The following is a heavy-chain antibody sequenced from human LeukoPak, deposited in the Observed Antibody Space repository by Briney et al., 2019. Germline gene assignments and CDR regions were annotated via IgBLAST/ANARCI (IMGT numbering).Heavy chain of an antibody. CDR2: NYYSGIT. Sequence: SQTLSLTCTFSGSSINSYYWSWIRQPPGRGLEWIGYNYYSGITNYNPSLKSRVTISVDTSKNQFSLKLSSVTAADTAVYYCARDRYDSSGYPHYWGQGTLVTVSS. D-gene: IGHD3-22*01. CDR3: ARDRYDSSGYPHY. CDR1: GSSINSYY. J-gene: IGHJ4*02. V-gene: IGHV4-59*01.